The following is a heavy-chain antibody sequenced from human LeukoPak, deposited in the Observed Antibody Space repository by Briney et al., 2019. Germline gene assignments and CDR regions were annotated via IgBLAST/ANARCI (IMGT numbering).Heavy chain of an antibody. CDR1: GGTFSSYA. Sequence: SVKVSCKASGGTFSSYAISWVRQAPGQGLEWMGGIIPIFGTANYAQKFQGSVTITTDESTSTAYMELSSLRSEDTAVYYCARDLAVAGTGDAFDIWGQGTMVTVSS. CDR2: IIPIFGTA. V-gene: IGHV1-69*05. J-gene: IGHJ3*02. D-gene: IGHD6-19*01. CDR3: ARDLAVAGTGDAFDI.